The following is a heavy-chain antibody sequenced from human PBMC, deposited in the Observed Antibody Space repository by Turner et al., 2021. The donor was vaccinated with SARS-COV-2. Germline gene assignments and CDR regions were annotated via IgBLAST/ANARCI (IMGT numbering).Heavy chain of an antibody. CDR1: GSTSRGNC. CDR3: AGEGYCSGGTCEGPFDF. Sequence: VQLVEPGGGSIQPAGSMRLSCEVSGSTSRGNCMSWVRRGPGKGLEWVSGICRGSTYYADSGGGRFSISRDNSKNSLYLQMNSLRAEDTAVYDCAGEGYCSGGTCEGPFDFWGQGTLVTVSS. V-gene: IGHV3-53*01. D-gene: IGHD2-15*01. CDR2: ICRGST. J-gene: IGHJ4*02.